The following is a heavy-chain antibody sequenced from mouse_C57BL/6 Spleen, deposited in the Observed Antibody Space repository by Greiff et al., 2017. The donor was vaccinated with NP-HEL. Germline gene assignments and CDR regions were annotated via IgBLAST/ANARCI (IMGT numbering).Heavy chain of an antibody. J-gene: IGHJ4*01. V-gene: IGHV5-17*01. CDR3: ATFYYGLLYYAMDY. CDR2: ISSGSSTI. D-gene: IGHD1-1*01. Sequence: EVQLVESGGGLVKPGGSLKLSCAASGFTFSDYGMHWVRQAPEKGLEWVAYISSGSSTIYYADTVKGRFTISRDNAKNTLFLQMTSLRSEDTAMYYCATFYYGLLYYAMDYWGQGTSVTVSS. CDR1: GFTFSDYG.